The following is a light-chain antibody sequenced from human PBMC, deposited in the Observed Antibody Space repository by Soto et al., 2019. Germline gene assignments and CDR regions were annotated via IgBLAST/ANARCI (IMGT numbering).Light chain of an antibody. CDR2: DVS. CDR3: SSYTSSSTPV. Sequence: QSALTQPASVSGSPGQSITISCTGTSSDVGGYNYVSWYQQHPGKAPKLMIYDVSNRPSGVSNRFYGYKSGNTASLTISGLQAEDEADYYCSSYTSSSTPVFGTGTKLTVL. V-gene: IGLV2-14*01. CDR1: SSDVGGYNY. J-gene: IGLJ1*01.